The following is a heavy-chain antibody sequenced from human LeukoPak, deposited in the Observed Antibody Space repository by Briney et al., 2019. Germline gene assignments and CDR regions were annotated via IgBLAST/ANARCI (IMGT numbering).Heavy chain of an antibody. V-gene: IGHV1-18*01. CDR2: ISAYNGNT. CDR3: ARDGEGYCSSTSCYNWFDP. Sequence: ASVKVSCKASGYTFTSYGISWVRQAPGQGLEWMGWISAYNGNTNYAQKLQGRVTMTTDTSTSTAYMELRSLRSDDTAVYYCARDGEGYCSSTSCYNWFDPWGQGTLVTVSS. D-gene: IGHD2-2*01. J-gene: IGHJ5*02. CDR1: GYTFTSYG.